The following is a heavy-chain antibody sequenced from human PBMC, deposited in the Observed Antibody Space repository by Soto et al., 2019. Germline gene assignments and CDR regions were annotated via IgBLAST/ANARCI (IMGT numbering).Heavy chain of an antibody. J-gene: IGHJ4*02. CDR1: GFSLSTSGVG. Sequence: QITLKESGPTLVKPTQTLTLTCTFSGFSLSTSGVGVGWIRQPPGKALEWLALIYWDDDKRYSPSLKSRLTITKDTSKNRVVLTMPRMDPVDTATYYCAHRPSYCSGGSCYSGFDYWGPGTLVTVSS. CDR2: IYWDDDK. V-gene: IGHV2-5*02. CDR3: AHRPSYCSGGSCYSGFDY. D-gene: IGHD2-15*01.